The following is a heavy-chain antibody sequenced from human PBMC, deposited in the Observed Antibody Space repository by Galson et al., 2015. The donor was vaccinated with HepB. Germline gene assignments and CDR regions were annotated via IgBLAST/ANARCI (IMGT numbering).Heavy chain of an antibody. V-gene: IGHV4-61*05. J-gene: IGHJ2*01. Sequence: SETLSLTCTVSGGSISSSTYYWGWIRQPPGKGLEWVGYIYHSGSTSYSPSLRCRVAISLDTSKNQFSLKLSSVTAADAALYYCARHGAVGGSYGIWYFDLWGRGTLVTVS. CDR3: ARHGAVGGSYGIWYFDL. CDR2: IYHSGST. CDR1: GGSISSSTYY. D-gene: IGHD1-26*01.